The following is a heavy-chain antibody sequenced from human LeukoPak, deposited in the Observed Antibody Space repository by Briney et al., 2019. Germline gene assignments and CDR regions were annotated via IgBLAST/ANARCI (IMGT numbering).Heavy chain of an antibody. CDR2: INTDGSSA. CDR1: GFTFSSYW. J-gene: IGHJ4*02. D-gene: IGHD3-3*01. Sequence: GGSLRLSCAASGFTFSSYWMHWVRQAPGKGLVWVSRINTDGSSASYADSVKGRFTISRDNAKNSLYLQMNSLRAEDTAVYYCARGGHYDFWSGYYTPQDYWGQGTLVTVSS. CDR3: ARGGHYDFWSGYYTPQDY. V-gene: IGHV3-74*01.